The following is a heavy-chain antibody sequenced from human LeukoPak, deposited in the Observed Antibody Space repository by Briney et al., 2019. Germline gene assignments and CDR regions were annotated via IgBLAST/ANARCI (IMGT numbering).Heavy chain of an antibody. V-gene: IGHV3-48*04. D-gene: IGHD1-26*01. CDR3: ARELRGGSYGRYDAFDI. CDR1: GFTFSSYS. Sequence: GGSLRLSCAASGFTFSSYSMNWVRQAPGKGLEWVSYISSSSSTIYYADSVKGRFTISRDNAKNSLYLQMNSLRAEDTAVYYCARELRGGSYGRYDAFDIWGQGTMVTVSS. CDR2: ISSSSSTI. J-gene: IGHJ3*02.